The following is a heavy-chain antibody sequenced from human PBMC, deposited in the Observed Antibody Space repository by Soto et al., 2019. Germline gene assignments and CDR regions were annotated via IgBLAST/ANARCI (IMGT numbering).Heavy chain of an antibody. CDR1: GFTFSSYW. CDR3: ARDPGYCSGGSCYTVPLDY. V-gene: IGHV3-74*01. CDR2: INSDGSST. Sequence: EVQLVESGGGLVQPGGSLRLSCAASGFTFSSYWMHWVRQAPGKGLVWVSRINSDGSSTSYADSVKGRFTISRDNAKNTLYLQMNSLRAEDTAVYYCARDPGYCSGGSCYTVPLDYWCQGTLVTVSS. D-gene: IGHD2-15*01. J-gene: IGHJ4*02.